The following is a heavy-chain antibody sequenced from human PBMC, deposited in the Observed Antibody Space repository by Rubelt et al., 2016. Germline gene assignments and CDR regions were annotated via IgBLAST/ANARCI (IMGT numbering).Heavy chain of an antibody. CDR1: GYTFTGYY. J-gene: IGHJ3*02. D-gene: IGHD6-13*01. CDR3: ARGSWFRGAFDI. V-gene: IGHV1-2*04. Sequence: QVQLVQSGAEVKKPGASVKVSCKASGYTFTGYYMHWVRQAPGHGLEWVGRINPNSGGTNYAQKCQGWVTMTRDTSISTAYMELSRLRSDDTAVYYCARGSWFRGAFDIWGQGTMVTVSS. CDR2: INPNSGGT.